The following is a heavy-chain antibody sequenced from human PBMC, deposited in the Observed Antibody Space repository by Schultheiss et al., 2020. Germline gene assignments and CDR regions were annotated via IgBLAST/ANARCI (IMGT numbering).Heavy chain of an antibody. J-gene: IGHJ3*02. CDR1: GFIFSTYE. D-gene: IGHD2-15*01. Sequence: GESLKISCAASGFIFSTYEIHWVRQAPGKGLEWVSAINSAGVTYYPDSVKGRFTISRDNAKNSLYLQMNSLRAEDTAVYYCARLRSAPADAFDIWGQGTMVTVSS. CDR2: INSAGVT. V-gene: IGHV3-13*01. CDR3: ARLRSAPADAFDI.